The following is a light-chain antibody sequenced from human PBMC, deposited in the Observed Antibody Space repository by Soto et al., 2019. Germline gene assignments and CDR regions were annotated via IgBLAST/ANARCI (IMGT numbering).Light chain of an antibody. CDR3: QHYNSYSEA. Sequence: DIQITQSPSSLCASVGDRVTMTCRASQSISSWLAWYQQKPGKAPKLLIFDAFSLESGVPSRFSGSRSGTEFTLTISSLQPDDYATYYCQHYNSYSEAFGQGTKVDIK. CDR2: DAF. CDR1: QSISSW. V-gene: IGKV1-5*01. J-gene: IGKJ1*01.